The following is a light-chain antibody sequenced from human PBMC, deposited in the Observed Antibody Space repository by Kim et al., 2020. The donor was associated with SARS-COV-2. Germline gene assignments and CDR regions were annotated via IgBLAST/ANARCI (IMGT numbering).Light chain of an antibody. CDR1: QGISSY. Sequence: AIRITQSPSSLSASTGDRVTITCRASQGISSYLAWYQQKPGKAPKLLIYAASTLQSGVPSRFSGSGSGTDFTLTISCLQSEDFATYHSKQYYSYPHTCGQGHKLEIK. CDR2: AAS. CDR3: KQYYSYPHT. J-gene: IGKJ2*01. V-gene: IGKV1-8*01.